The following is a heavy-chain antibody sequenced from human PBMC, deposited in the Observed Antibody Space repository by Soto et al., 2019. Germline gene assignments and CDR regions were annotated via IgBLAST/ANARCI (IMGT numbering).Heavy chain of an antibody. J-gene: IGHJ6*02. Sequence: ASVKVSCKASGYSFTDYHIHWARQAPGQGLEWLGRINPKSGGTSTAQKFQGWVTMTRDRSISTVYMELTRLRSDDTAVYFCARGHSTDCSNGVCSFFYNHEMDVWGQGTTVTVSS. CDR3: ARGHSTDCSNGVCSFFYNHEMDV. CDR1: GYSFTDYH. V-gene: IGHV1-2*04. D-gene: IGHD2-8*01. CDR2: INPKSGGT.